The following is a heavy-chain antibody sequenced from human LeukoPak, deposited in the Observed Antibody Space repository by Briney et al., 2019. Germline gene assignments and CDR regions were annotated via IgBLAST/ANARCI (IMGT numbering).Heavy chain of an antibody. J-gene: IGHJ6*02. V-gene: IGHV1-69*04. Sequence: SVKVSCKASGGTFSSYAISWVRQAPGRGLEWMGRIIPILGIANYAQKFQGRVTITADKSTSTAYMELSSLRSEDTAVYYCARAHSGTAIRDYYCGMDVWGQGTTVTVSS. CDR1: GGTFSSYA. CDR2: IIPILGIA. CDR3: ARAHSGTAIRDYYCGMDV. D-gene: IGHD2-2*02.